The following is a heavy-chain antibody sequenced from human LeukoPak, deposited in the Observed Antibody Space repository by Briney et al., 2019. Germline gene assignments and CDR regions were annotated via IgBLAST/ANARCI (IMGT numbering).Heavy chain of an antibody. Sequence: EASETLSLTCAVSGGSISSNNWWIWVRQSPEKGLEWIGEINLTGSTNYNPSLKSRVTISVDTSKNQFSLKLSSVTAADTAVYYCAGADILTGKGIFYIWGQGTMVTVSS. CDR2: INLTGST. J-gene: IGHJ3*02. D-gene: IGHD3-9*01. CDR3: AGADILTGKGIFYI. V-gene: IGHV4-4*02. CDR1: GGSISSNNW.